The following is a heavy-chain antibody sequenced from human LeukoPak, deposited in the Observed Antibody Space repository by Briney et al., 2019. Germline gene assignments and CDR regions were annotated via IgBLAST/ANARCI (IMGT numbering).Heavy chain of an antibody. Sequence: PSETLSLTCTLSGGSISSGGYYWSWIRQLPGKGLEWIGYIRYSGSSYSTPSLKSRLTFSADTSKNQFSLELTSVTAEDTAVYYCARDPEGSYYMDVWGKGTTVTVSS. J-gene: IGHJ6*03. CDR3: ARDPEGSYYMDV. CDR2: IRYSGSS. CDR1: GGSISSGGYY. V-gene: IGHV4-31*03.